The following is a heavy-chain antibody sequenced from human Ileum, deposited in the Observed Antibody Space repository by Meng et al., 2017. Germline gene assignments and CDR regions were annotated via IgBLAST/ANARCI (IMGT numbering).Heavy chain of an antibody. CDR3: ARIPASPGGWSLNYFDF. Sequence: SGPTLVKPTETLTLTCTFSGFSLSTSGVGVGWIRQPPGKALEWLADIFSNGEKSYNRSLETRLTISKDPSRSQVILTMANVDPLDTATYYCARIPASPGGWSLNYFDFWGQGRLVTVSS. V-gene: IGHV2-26*01. CDR2: IFSNGEK. CDR1: GFSLSTSGVG. D-gene: IGHD6-19*01. J-gene: IGHJ4*02.